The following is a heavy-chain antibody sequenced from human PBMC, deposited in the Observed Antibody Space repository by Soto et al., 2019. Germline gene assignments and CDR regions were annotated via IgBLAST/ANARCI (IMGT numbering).Heavy chain of an antibody. CDR3: ARGISAAAGTGLSFADY. CDR1: GGSMSSYY. J-gene: IGHJ4*02. D-gene: IGHD6-13*01. V-gene: IGHV4-59*01. Sequence: PSETLSLTCTVSGGSMSSYYWSWIRQFPGKGLEWIGYIYYSGNTNYNPSLKSRVTISVDTSKNQFSLNLNSVTAADTAVYYCARGISAAAGTGLSFADYWGQGTLVTVSS. CDR2: IYYSGNT.